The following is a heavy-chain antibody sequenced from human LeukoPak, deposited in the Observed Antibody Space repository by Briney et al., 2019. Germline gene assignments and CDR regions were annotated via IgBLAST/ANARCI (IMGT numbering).Heavy chain of an antibody. D-gene: IGHD2/OR15-2a*01. J-gene: IGHJ6*03. CDR1: GGSFSGYY. V-gene: IGHV4-34*01. Sequence: SGTLSLTCAVYGGSFSGYYWSWIRQPPGKGLEWIGEINHSGSTNYNPSLKSRVTISVDTSKNQFSLKLSSVTAADTAVYYCARARISRGLGVSYYYYYMDVWGKGTTVTVSS. CDR3: ARARISRGLGVSYYYYYMDV. CDR2: INHSGST.